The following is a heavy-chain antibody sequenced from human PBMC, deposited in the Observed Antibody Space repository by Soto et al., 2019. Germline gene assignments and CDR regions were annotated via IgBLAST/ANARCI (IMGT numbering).Heavy chain of an antibody. Sequence: QVQLQESGPGLVKPSGTLSLTCAVSSGSISSSNWWSWVRQPPGKGLEWIGEIYHSGSTNYNPSLKSRVTISVDKSKNQFALKLSSVTAADTAVYYCARGAEVSRNYYYYYYMDVWGKGTTVTVSS. J-gene: IGHJ6*03. CDR3: ARGAEVSRNYYYYYYMDV. CDR1: SGSISSSNW. CDR2: IYHSGST. D-gene: IGHD3-16*01. V-gene: IGHV4-4*02.